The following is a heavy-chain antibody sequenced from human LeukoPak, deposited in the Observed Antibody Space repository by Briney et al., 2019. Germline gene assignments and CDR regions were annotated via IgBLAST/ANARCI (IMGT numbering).Heavy chain of an antibody. D-gene: IGHD3-22*01. CDR1: GFTFSSYA. CDR3: AREPGGGYYRATSDHPYYFDY. Sequence: GGSLRLSCAASGFTFSSYAMHWVRQAPGKGLEWVAVISYDGSNKYYADSVKGRFTISRDNSKNTLYLQMNSLRAEDTAVYYCAREPGGGYYRATSDHPYYFDYWGQGTLVTVSS. CDR2: ISYDGSNK. J-gene: IGHJ4*02. V-gene: IGHV3-30-3*01.